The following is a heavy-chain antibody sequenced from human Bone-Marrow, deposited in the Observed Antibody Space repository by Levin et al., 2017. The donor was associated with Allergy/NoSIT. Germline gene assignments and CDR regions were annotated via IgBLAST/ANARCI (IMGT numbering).Heavy chain of an antibody. V-gene: IGHV3-23*01. CDR1: GFNFSGHA. J-gene: IGHJ4*02. D-gene: IGHD1-1*01. CDR2: ISGDGGTT. Sequence: GGSLRLSCAASGFNFSGHAMSWVRQAPGKGLEWVSGISGDGGTTFYADSVKGRFTFSRDNSKYTLYLQMSSLRAEDTAVYYCVKDRPGYPIDYWGQGTLITVSS. CDR3: VKDRPGYPIDY.